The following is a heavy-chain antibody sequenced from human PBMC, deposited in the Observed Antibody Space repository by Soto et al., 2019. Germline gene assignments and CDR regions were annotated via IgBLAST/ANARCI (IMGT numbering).Heavy chain of an antibody. V-gene: IGHV4-39*01. D-gene: IGHD4-17*01. CDR3: ARLGPIAMTPVRRGLGYLQH. J-gene: IGHJ1*01. CDR1: GGSISSSSYY. Sequence: QLQLQEKGPGLVRPSETLSLTCTVSGGSISSSSYYWGWIRQPPGKGLEWIGSIYYSGSTYYNPTLKSRVTISVDTSKNRFSLKLSSVTAADTAVYYCARLGPIAMTPVRRGLGYLQHWGQGTLVTVSA. CDR2: IYYSGST.